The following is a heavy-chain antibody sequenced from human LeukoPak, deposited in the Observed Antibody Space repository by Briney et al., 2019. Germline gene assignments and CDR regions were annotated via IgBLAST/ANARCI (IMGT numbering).Heavy chain of an antibody. J-gene: IGHJ4*02. CDR1: GFTFSSYA. CDR2: ISGSGGST. D-gene: IGHD2-15*01. V-gene: IGHV3-23*01. Sequence: PGGSLRLSCAASGFTFSSYAMSWVRQAPGKGLEWVSAISGSGGSTYYADSVKGRFTISRDNSKNTLYLQMNSLRAEDPAVYYCAKGRSHEGSNKYYFDYWGQGTLVTFSS. CDR3: AKGRSHEGSNKYYFDY.